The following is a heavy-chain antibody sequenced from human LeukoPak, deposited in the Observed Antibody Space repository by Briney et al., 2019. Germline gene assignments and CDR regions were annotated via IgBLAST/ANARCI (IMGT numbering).Heavy chain of an antibody. CDR2: IKQDGSEE. J-gene: IGHJ4*02. D-gene: IGHD5-18*01. V-gene: IGHV3-7*03. CDR1: GFTFSSYW. CDR3: ASGYRTFDY. Sequence: GSLRLSCAASGFTFSSYWMSWVRQAPGKGLEWVANIKQDGSEEYYVDSVKGRFTISRDNANNSLYLQMSSLRAEDTAVYYCASGYRTFDYWGQGTLVTVSS.